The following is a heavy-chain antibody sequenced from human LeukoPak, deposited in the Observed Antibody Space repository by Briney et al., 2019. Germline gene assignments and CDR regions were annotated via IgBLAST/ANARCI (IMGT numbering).Heavy chain of an antibody. CDR3: ARENSGSYREFDY. V-gene: IGHV4-4*07. J-gene: IGHJ4*02. Sequence: QSSETLSLTCTVSGGSISSYYWSWIRQPAGKGLEWIGRIYTSGSTNYNASLKSRVSMSVDTSKNQFSLKPSSVTAADTAVFYCARENSGSYREFDYWGQGTLVTVSS. D-gene: IGHD1-26*01. CDR1: GGSISSYY. CDR2: IYTSGST.